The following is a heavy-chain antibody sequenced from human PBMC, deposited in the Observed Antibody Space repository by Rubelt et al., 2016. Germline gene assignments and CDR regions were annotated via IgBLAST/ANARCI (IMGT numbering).Heavy chain of an antibody. Sequence: QVQLVQSGAEVKKPGASVKVSCKVSRYTLTELSMHWVRQAPGKGLEWMGGFDPEDGEKIYAQKFQGRVTSTRDTCAIKVYMGQSVLGPGDSAVYYCARVIGGSGWSNNWFGPWGQGTLVTVSS. V-gene: IGHV1-24*01. CDR2: FDPEDGEK. J-gene: IGHJ5*02. CDR1: RYTLTELS. CDR3: ARVIGGSGWSNNWFGP. D-gene: IGHD6-19*01.